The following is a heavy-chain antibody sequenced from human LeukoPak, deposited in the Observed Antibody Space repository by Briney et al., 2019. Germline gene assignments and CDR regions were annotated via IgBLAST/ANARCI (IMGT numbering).Heavy chain of an antibody. CDR1: GGSISSYY. CDR3: ARAPGYSSGWYNY. CDR2: IYYSGST. D-gene: IGHD6-19*01. V-gene: IGHV4-59*01. J-gene: IGHJ4*02. Sequence: SETLSLTCTVSGGSISSYYWSWIRQPPGKGLEWIGYIYYSGSTNYNPSLKSRVTISVDTSKNQFSLKLSSVSAADTAVYYCARAPGYSSGWYNYWGQGTLVTVSS.